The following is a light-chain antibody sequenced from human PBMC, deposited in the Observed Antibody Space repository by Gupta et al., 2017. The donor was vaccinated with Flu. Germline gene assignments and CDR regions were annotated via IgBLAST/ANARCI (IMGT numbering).Light chain of an antibody. V-gene: IGLV2-14*01. J-gene: IGLJ1*01. CDR2: DVS. CDR1: SSDVGDYNH. CDR3: SSYTTSTTFYV. Sequence: QSALTQPASVSGSPGQSITISSPAPSSDVGDYNHVSWYQQHPGKAPKLMIYDVSNRPSGVSNRFSGSKSGSTASLAISGLQAEDEADYYCSSYTTSTTFYVFGTGTKVTVL.